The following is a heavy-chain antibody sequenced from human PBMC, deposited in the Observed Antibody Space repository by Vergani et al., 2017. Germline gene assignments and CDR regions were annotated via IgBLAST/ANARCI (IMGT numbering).Heavy chain of an antibody. CDR3: ARLGNEKRLDS. V-gene: IGHV3-33*01. CDR1: GFTFSSHS. CDR2: IWYDGSNK. J-gene: IGHJ5*01. Sequence: QVQLVESEGGVVQPGRSLTLSCVASGFTFSSHSMHWVRQAPGKGLEWVAVIWYDGSNKYYGDSVKGRFTISRDNSKNTLYLQMNSLRVEDTAVYYCARLGNEKRLDSWGQGTLVTVSS. D-gene: IGHD1-1*01.